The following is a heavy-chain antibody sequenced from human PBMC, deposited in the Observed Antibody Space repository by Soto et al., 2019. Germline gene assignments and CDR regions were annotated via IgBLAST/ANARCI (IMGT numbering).Heavy chain of an antibody. D-gene: IGHD3-3*01. J-gene: IGHJ4*02. Sequence: QLQLQESGPGLVKPSQTLSVTCTVSGGSISSGDYYWSWVRQPPGKGLEWIGYIYHSGSTYYNTSLNSRVTMSVDTSKNQFSLKLRSVTAADTAVYYCARVSCANGFCWLAYWGQGTLVTVSS. V-gene: IGHV4-30-4*01. CDR3: ARVSCANGFCWLAY. CDR2: IYHSGST. CDR1: GGSISSGDYY.